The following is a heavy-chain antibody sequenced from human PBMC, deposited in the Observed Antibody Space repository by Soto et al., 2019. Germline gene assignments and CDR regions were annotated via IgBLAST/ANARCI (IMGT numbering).Heavy chain of an antibody. D-gene: IGHD1-20*01. V-gene: IGHV1-3*05. CDR2: INAGNGNT. CDR3: ARGKGYNWNHGWFDP. CDR1: GYTFTNYA. Sequence: QVQLVQSGAEEKKPGASVKVSRKASGYTFTNYAMDWVRQAPGQRLEWMGWINAGNGNTKYSQNFQGRVTITRDTSASTGYMELSSLRFEDTAVYYCARGKGYNWNHGWFDPWGQGTLVTVSS. J-gene: IGHJ5*02.